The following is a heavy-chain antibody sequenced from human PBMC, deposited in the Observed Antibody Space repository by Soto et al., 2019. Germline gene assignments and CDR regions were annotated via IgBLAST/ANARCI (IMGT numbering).Heavy chain of an antibody. J-gene: IGHJ4*02. CDR3: VRRHGLTIDADY. D-gene: IGHD4-17*01. CDR1: GGSISSSTYY. Sequence: SETLSLTCTVSGGSISSSTYYWGWMRQPPGKGLEWIASFFYGGKNYYNPSLKSRVTISVDTSKNQFSLKLTSVTAADTAVYYCVRRHGLTIDADYWGQGTLVTVSS. V-gene: IGHV4-39*01. CDR2: FFYGGKN.